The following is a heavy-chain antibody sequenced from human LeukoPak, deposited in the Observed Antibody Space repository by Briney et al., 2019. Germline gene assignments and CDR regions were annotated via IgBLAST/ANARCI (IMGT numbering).Heavy chain of an antibody. CDR3: ARGIVVVAATRAPNWFDP. V-gene: IGHV4-59*08. CDR2: IYYSGST. J-gene: IGHJ5*02. CDR1: GGSISSYY. Sequence: SETLSLTCTVSGGSISSYYWSWIRQPPGKGLEWIGYIYYSGSTNYNPFLKSRVTISVDTSKNQFSLKLSSVTAADTAVYYCARGIVVVAATRAPNWFDPWGQGTLVTVSS. D-gene: IGHD2-15*01.